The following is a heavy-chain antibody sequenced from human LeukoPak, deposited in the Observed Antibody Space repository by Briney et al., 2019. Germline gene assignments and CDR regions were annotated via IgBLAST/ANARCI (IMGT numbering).Heavy chain of an antibody. J-gene: IGHJ4*02. Sequence: GGSLRLSCAASGFTFSSYSMNWVRQAPGKGLEWVSSISSSSSYIYYADSVKGRFIISRDNSKNTLYLQMNSLRAEDTAVYYCARSLHTAMALFDYWGQGTLVTVSS. CDR2: ISSSSSYI. CDR3: ARSLHTAMALFDY. D-gene: IGHD5-18*01. V-gene: IGHV3-21*04. CDR1: GFTFSSYS.